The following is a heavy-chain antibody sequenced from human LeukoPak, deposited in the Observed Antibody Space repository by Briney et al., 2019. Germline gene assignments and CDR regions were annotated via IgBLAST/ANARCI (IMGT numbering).Heavy chain of an antibody. CDR1: GTSIRGHY. CDR3: AGLHFASAEEFDP. J-gene: IGHJ5*02. CDR2: IYSNGNI. Sequence: PSETLSLTCTVSGTSIRGHYWSCIRRPPGKGREGIGYIYSNGNILYNPFLKSRVTLSVDTFNNQFSLSLHFVTAADTAVYYCAGLHFASAEEFDPWGQGTLVTVSS. V-gene: IGHV4-59*08. D-gene: IGHD1-14*01.